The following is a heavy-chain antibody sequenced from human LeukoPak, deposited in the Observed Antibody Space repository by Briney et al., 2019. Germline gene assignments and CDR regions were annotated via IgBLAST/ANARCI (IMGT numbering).Heavy chain of an antibody. CDR3: ARGRASSTYYYDSRGRTYFDY. CDR2: IYYSGST. J-gene: IGHJ4*02. CDR1: GGSISSGGYY. D-gene: IGHD3-22*01. Sequence: SETLSLTCTVSGGSISSGGYYWSWIRQHPGKGLEWIGYIYYSGSTYYNPSLKSRVTISVDTSKNQFSPKPSSVTAADTAVYYCARGRASSTYYYDSRGRTYFDYWGQGTLVTVSS. V-gene: IGHV4-31*03.